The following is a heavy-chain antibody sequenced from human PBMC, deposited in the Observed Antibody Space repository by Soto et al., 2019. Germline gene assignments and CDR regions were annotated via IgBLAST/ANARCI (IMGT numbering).Heavy chain of an antibody. CDR2: INPNSGGT. Sequence: ASVKVSCKASGYTFTGYYMHWVRQAPGQGLEWMGWINPNSGGTNYAQKFQGWVTMTRDTSISTAYMELSRLRSDDTAVYYCARGSYCSSTSCYGRPNWSSYYYYYMDVRGKGTTVTGSS. CDR1: GYTFTGYY. D-gene: IGHD2-2*01. J-gene: IGHJ6*03. CDR3: ARGSYCSSTSCYGRPNWSSYYYYYMDV. V-gene: IGHV1-2*04.